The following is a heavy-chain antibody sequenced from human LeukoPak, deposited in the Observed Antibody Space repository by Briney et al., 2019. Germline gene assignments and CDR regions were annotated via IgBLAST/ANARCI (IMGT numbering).Heavy chain of an antibody. V-gene: IGHV1-69*13. D-gene: IGHD6-13*01. CDR2: IIPILGTA. CDR3: AISTTIAAAGTSDY. CDR1: GGTFSSYA. Sequence: ASVKVSCKASGGTFSSYAISWVRQAPGQGLEWMGGIIPILGTANYAQKFQGRVTITADESTSTAYMELSSLRSEDTAVYYCAISTTIAAAGTSDYWGQGTLVTVSS. J-gene: IGHJ4*02.